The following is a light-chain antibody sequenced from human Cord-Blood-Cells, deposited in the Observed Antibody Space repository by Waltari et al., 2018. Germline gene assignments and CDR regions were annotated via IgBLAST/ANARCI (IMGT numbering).Light chain of an antibody. CDR3: QQSYSTPRT. Sequence: DIQMTQSPSSLSASVGDRVTITCRASQSISSVLNWYQQKPGKAPKLFIYAASSLQSGVPSCFSGSGSGTDFTLTISLLKPEDFATYYCQQSYSTPRTFGPGTKVDIK. CDR1: QSISSV. V-gene: IGKV1-39*01. J-gene: IGKJ3*01. CDR2: AAS.